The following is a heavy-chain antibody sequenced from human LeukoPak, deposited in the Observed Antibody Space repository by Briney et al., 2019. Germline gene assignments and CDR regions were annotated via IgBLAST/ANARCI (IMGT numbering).Heavy chain of an antibody. CDR3: SKGERYGDYALGY. V-gene: IGHV3-23*01. D-gene: IGHD4-17*01. Sequence: GGSLRLSCAASGFTFSTYAMSWVRQAPGKGLEWVSTISGSGATTYYADSVKGRFTISRDNSKNTLYLQMNSLRAEDTAIYYCSKGERYGDYALGYWGQGTLVTVSS. CDR2: ISGSGATT. CDR1: GFTFSTYA. J-gene: IGHJ4*02.